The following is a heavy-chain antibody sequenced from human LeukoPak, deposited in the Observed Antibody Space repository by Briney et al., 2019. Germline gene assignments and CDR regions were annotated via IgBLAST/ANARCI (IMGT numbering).Heavy chain of an antibody. D-gene: IGHD1-1*01. V-gene: IGHV1-69*06. Sequence: SVKVSCKASGGTFSSYAISWVRQAPGQGLEWMGGIIPIFGTANYAQKFQGRVTITADKSTSTAYMELSSLRSEDTAVYYCARGKNWNDLTFDYWGQGTLVTVSS. CDR1: GGTFSSYA. J-gene: IGHJ4*02. CDR2: IIPIFGTA. CDR3: ARGKNWNDLTFDY.